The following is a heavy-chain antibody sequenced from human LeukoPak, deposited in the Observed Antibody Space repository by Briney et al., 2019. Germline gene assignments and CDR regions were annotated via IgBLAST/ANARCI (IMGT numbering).Heavy chain of an antibody. V-gene: IGHV3-43*02. CDR3: ARDRTYYYDSSGYYSPSPIDY. J-gene: IGHJ4*02. Sequence: PGGSLRLSCAASGFTFEDYAMHWVRQVPGKGLEWVSFISGDGGNTYYRDSVKGRFTISRDNAKNSLYLQMNSLRAEDTAVYYCARDRTYYYDSSGYYSPSPIDYWGQGTLVTVSS. CDR2: ISGDGGNT. CDR1: GFTFEDYA. D-gene: IGHD3-22*01.